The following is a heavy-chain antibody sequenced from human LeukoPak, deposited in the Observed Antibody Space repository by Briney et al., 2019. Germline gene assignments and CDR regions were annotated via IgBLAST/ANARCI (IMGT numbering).Heavy chain of an antibody. CDR3: ARDRGPLLSYYFDY. Sequence: SETLSLTCTVSGGSVSAGSYYWSWIRQPPGKGLEWIGYIYYSGSTNYNPSLKSRVTISVDTSKNQFSLKLSSVTAADTAVYYCARDRGPLLSYYFDYWGQGSLVTVSS. D-gene: IGHD3-10*01. J-gene: IGHJ4*02. CDR2: IYYSGST. V-gene: IGHV4-61*01. CDR1: GGSVSAGSYY.